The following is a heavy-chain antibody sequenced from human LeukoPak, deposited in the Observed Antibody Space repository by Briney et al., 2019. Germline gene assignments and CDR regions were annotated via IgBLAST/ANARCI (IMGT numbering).Heavy chain of an antibody. CDR1: GGSISTYY. V-gene: IGHV4-59*01. CDR3: ARVSVGGDPLPADY. J-gene: IGHJ4*02. CDR2: IYHSGST. Sequence: PSETLSLTWTVSGGSISTYYWNWIRQPPGKGLEWIGYIYHSGSTNYNPSLQSRVTISVDTSKNQFSLKLSSVTAADTAVYYCARVSVGGDPLPADYWGQGTLVTVSS. D-gene: IGHD2-2*01.